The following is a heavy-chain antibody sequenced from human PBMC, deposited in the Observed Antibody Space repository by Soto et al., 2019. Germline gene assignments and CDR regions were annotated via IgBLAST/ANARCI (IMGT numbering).Heavy chain of an antibody. CDR1: DFSLSTSGVG. CDR3: AHTYDCWTGYFPGFVY. CDR2: IYWNDDK. Sequence: SGPTLVNPTQTLTLTCTFSDFSLSTSGVGVGWIRQSPEKALEWLALIYWNDDKRYRPSLKSRLTITKDTSKNQVVLTMTNMNPVDTATYYCAHTYDCWTGYFPGFVYWCQETLVTVSS. D-gene: IGHD3-3*01. J-gene: IGHJ4*02. V-gene: IGHV2-5*01.